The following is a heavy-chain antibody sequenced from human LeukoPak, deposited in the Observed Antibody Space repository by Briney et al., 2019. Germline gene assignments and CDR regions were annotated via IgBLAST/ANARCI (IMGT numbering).Heavy chain of an antibody. V-gene: IGHV4-30-4*01. D-gene: IGHD3-3*01. Sequence: NPSQTLSLTCVVSGDSISSSDHYWSWIRQPPGRGLEWIGNIHDSGRTYYKPSLRSRVTISVDMSKNQFSLRLSSVTAADTAVYYCARCYAGRDYDFWSGYPPNWFDPWGQGTLVTVSS. CDR3: ARCYAGRDYDFWSGYPPNWFDP. CDR1: GDSISSSDHY. J-gene: IGHJ5*02. CDR2: IHDSGRT.